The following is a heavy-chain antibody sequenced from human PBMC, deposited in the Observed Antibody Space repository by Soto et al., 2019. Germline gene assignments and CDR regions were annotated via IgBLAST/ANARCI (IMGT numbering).Heavy chain of an antibody. V-gene: IGHV3-33*06. CDR2: IWYDGSNK. D-gene: IGHD6-6*01. Sequence: GGSLRLSCAASGFTFSSYGMHWVRQAPGKGLEWVAVIWYDGSNKYYADSVKGRFTISRDNSKNTLYLQMNSLRAEDTAVYYCAKSPPGSSSNLWGQGTLVTVSS. CDR1: GFTFSSYG. J-gene: IGHJ4*02. CDR3: AKSPPGSSSNL.